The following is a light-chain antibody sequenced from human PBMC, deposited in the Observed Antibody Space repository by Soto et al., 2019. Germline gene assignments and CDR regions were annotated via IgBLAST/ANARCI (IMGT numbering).Light chain of an antibody. CDR3: AAWDDSLYGWV. V-gene: IGLV1-51*01. Sequence: QSVLTQPPSVSAAPGQKVTISCSGSSSNIGNNYVSWYQHLPGTAPKLLIYDNNKRPSGIPDRFSGSKSGTSASLAISGLQSEDEAHYYCAAWDDSLYGWVFGGGTKVTVL. CDR2: DNN. J-gene: IGLJ3*02. CDR1: SSNIGNNY.